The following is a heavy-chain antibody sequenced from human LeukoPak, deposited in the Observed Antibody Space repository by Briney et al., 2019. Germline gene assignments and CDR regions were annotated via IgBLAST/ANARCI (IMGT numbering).Heavy chain of an antibody. D-gene: IGHD5-12*01. CDR3: ARHEESGYSGYDTSFFDY. V-gene: IGHV4-39*01. CDR1: GGSISSSSYY. Sequence: PSETLSLTCTVSGGSISSSSYYWGWIRQPPGKGLEWIGSIYYSGSTYYNPSLKSRVTISVDTSKNQFSLKLSSVTAADTAVYYCARHEESGYSGYDTSFFDYWGQGTLVTVPS. CDR2: IYYSGST. J-gene: IGHJ4*02.